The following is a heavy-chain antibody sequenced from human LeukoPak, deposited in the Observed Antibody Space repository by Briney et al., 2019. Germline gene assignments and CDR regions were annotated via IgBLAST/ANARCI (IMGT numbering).Heavy chain of an antibody. D-gene: IGHD5-24*01. CDR1: GFTFSSYG. Sequence: TGGSLRLSCAASGFTFSSYGMHWVRQAPGKGLEWVAVVWYDGSKKYSADSVKGRITISRDDSKNTLYLQMNSLRAEDTAVYYCARASFQRWLQLGGDWGQGTLVTVSS. CDR2: VWYDGSKK. V-gene: IGHV3-33*01. J-gene: IGHJ4*02. CDR3: ARASFQRWLQLGGD.